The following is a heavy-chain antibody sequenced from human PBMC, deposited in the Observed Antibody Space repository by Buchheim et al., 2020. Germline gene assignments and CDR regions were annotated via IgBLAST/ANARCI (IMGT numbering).Heavy chain of an antibody. D-gene: IGHD3-3*01. J-gene: IGHJ6*02. CDR3: ARGRDYDFWSGYYVDYYYYGMDV. CDR2: IYTSGST. CDR1: GGSISSGSYY. V-gene: IGHV4-61*02. Sequence: QVQLQESGPGLVKPSQTLSLTCTVSGGSISSGSYYWSWIRQPAGKGLEWIGRIYTSGSTNYTPSPKSRVTISVDTSKNQFSLKLSSVTAADTAVYYCARGRDYDFWSGYYVDYYYYGMDVWGQGTT.